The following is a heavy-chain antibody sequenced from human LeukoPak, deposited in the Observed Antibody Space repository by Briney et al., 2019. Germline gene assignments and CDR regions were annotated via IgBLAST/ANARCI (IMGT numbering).Heavy chain of an antibody. D-gene: IGHD3-16*01. CDR2: INHSGST. J-gene: IGHJ6*03. Sequence: SETLSLTCTVSGGSISGYYWTWIRQPPGMGLEWIGEINHSGSTNYNPSLRSRVTISVDTSKNQFSLNLRSVTAADTAVYYCARQSSDFGGYMDVWAKGTTVTVSS. CDR1: GGSISGYY. CDR3: ARQSSDFGGYMDV. V-gene: IGHV4-34*01.